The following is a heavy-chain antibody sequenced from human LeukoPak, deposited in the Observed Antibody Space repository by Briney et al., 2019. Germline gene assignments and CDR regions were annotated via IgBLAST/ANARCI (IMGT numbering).Heavy chain of an antibody. J-gene: IGHJ5*02. V-gene: IGHV4-59*08. D-gene: IGHD4-17*01. CDR1: GGSISGYY. CDR2: IHYIGST. Sequence: SETLSLTCTVSGGSISGYYWSWIRQPPGKGPEWIGHIHYIGSTNYNPSLKSRVTMSIDTSKNQLSLNLQSVTAADTAVYYCAKWAQDYGDYSWFDPWGQGTLVTVSS. CDR3: AKWAQDYGDYSWFDP.